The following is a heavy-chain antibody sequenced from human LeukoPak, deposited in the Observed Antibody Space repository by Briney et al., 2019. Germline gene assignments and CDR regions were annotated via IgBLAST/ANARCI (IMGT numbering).Heavy chain of an antibody. CDR3: ARGPDRLRNWFDS. Sequence: GGSLRLSCAASGFTFSSNGMNWVRQAPGKGLEWVSSISSSSAYIFYADSVKGRFTVSRDNAKNSLYLQMNSLRAEDTAVYYCARGPDRLRNWFDSWGQGILVTVSS. D-gene: IGHD1-14*01. J-gene: IGHJ5*01. V-gene: IGHV3-21*01. CDR2: ISSSSAYI. CDR1: GFTFSSNG.